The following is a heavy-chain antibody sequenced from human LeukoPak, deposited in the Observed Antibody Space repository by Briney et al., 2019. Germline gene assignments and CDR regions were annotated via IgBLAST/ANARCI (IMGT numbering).Heavy chain of an antibody. CDR3: ARDRAAAGSETFDY. D-gene: IGHD6-13*01. V-gene: IGHV1-8*02. Sequence: ASVKVSCKASEYTFTGYYLHWVRQAPGQGLEWMGWMNPNSGNTGYAQKFQGRVTMTRNTSISTAYMELSSLRSEDTAVYYCARDRAAAGSETFDYWGQGTLVTVSS. CDR2: MNPNSGNT. CDR1: EYTFTGYY. J-gene: IGHJ4*02.